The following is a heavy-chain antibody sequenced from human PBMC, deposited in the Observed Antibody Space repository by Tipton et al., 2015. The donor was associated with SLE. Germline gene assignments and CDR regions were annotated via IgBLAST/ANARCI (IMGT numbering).Heavy chain of an antibody. Sequence: LSLTCTVSGGSISSYYWSWIRQPPGKGLEWIGYIYYSGSTNYNPSLKSRVTISVDTSKNQFSLKLSSVTAADTAVYYCASGGGFYFDYWGQGTLVTVSS. CDR1: GGSISSYY. V-gene: IGHV4-59*01. D-gene: IGHD4-23*01. CDR2: IYYSGST. CDR3: ASGGGFYFDY. J-gene: IGHJ4*02.